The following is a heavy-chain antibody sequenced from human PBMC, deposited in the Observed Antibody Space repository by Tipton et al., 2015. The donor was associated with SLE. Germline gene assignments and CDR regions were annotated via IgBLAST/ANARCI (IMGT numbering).Heavy chain of an antibody. D-gene: IGHD5-18*01. CDR1: GGSIGVSE. CDR2: IYYSGHT. Sequence: TLSLTCTVSGGSIGVSEWTWIRQPPGKGLEWIGYIYYSGHTNYNPSLESRVTISVDTSKTQFSLKLSSVIAADTAVYYCARAVNTYGTRSCDLWGRGTLVTASS. J-gene: IGHJ2*01. V-gene: IGHV4-59*12. CDR3: ARAVNTYGTRSCDL.